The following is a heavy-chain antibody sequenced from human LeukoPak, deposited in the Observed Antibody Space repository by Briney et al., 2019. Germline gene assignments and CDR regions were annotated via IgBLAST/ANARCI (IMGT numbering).Heavy chain of an antibody. CDR3: AREVDGYTEMGDDY. J-gene: IGHJ4*02. CDR1: GYTFTGYY. Sequence: ASVKVSCKASGYTFTGYYMHWVRQAPGQGLEWMGRINPNSGGTNYAQKFQGRVTMTRGTSISTAYMELSRLRSDDTAVYYCAREVDGYTEMGDDYWGQGTLVTVSS. V-gene: IGHV1-2*06. CDR2: INPNSGGT. D-gene: IGHD5-24*01.